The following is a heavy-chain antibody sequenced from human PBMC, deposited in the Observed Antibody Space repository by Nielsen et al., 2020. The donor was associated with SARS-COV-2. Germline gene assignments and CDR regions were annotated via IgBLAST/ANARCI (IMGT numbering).Heavy chain of an antibody. D-gene: IGHD2-21*01. CDR3: VHLWLPGF. CDR2: IYHSGNT. CDR1: GGSVNSGFSF. J-gene: IGHJ4*02. V-gene: IGHV4-39*07. Sequence: SETLSLTCSVSGGSVNSGFSFWSWIRQPPGKGLEWIASIYHSGNTYYNPSLKSRVTISVDTPKNQFSLKLNSVTAADTALYFCVHLWLPGFWGQGTLVTVSS.